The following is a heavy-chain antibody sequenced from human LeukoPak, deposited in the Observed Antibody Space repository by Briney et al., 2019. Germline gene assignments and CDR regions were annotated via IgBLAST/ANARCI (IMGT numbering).Heavy chain of an antibody. CDR2: IYYSGST. Sequence: SETLSLTCTVSGGSISSYYWSWIRQPPGKGLEWFGYIYYSGSTNYNPSLKSRVTISVDTSKNQFSLKLSSVTAADTAVYYCARSYGPANWFDPWGQGTLVTVSS. J-gene: IGHJ5*02. CDR3: ARSYGPANWFDP. V-gene: IGHV4-59*08. CDR1: GGSISSYY. D-gene: IGHD4-17*01.